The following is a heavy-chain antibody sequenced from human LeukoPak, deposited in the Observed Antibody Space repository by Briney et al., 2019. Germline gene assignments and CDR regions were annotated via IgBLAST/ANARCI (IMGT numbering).Heavy chain of an antibody. Sequence: PGGSLRLSCAASGFTFSSYAMHWVRQAPGKGLEWVAVISYDGSNKYYADSVKGRFTISRDNSKNTLYLQMNSLRAEDTAVYYCARDPRLDVVGATGLSPFDYWRQGTLVTVSS. CDR1: GFTFSSYA. V-gene: IGHV3-30*04. D-gene: IGHD1-26*01. CDR2: ISYDGSNK. J-gene: IGHJ4*02. CDR3: ARDPRLDVVGATGLSPFDY.